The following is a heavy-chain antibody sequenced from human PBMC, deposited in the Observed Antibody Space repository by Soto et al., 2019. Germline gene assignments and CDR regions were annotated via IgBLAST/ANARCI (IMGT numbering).Heavy chain of an antibody. CDR2: INPNNGNT. CDR3: AREGPNMGFDY. D-gene: IGHD3-10*01. Sequence: ASVKVSCKASGYTFTSCGLSCVRQAPGQGLEWMAWINPNNGNTTYAQKFQGRVTVTTDKSTSTAYMELRSLKSVDAAVYYCAREGPNMGFDYWGQGTLVTVSS. J-gene: IGHJ4*02. CDR1: GYTFTSCG. V-gene: IGHV1-18*01.